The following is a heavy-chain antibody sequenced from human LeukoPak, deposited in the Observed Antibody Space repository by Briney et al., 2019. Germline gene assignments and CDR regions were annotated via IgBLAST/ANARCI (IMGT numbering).Heavy chain of an antibody. Sequence: GGSLRLSCAASGFTFSSYSMNWVRQAPGKGLEWVSYISSGSSAIYYADSVKGRFTISRDNGKNSLYLQMNNLRAEDTAVYHCARDRGTTTMVRGVQNHWGQGTLVTVSS. D-gene: IGHD3-10*01. CDR2: ISSGSSAI. CDR1: GFTFSSYS. CDR3: ARDRGTTTMVRGVQNH. V-gene: IGHV3-48*01. J-gene: IGHJ4*02.